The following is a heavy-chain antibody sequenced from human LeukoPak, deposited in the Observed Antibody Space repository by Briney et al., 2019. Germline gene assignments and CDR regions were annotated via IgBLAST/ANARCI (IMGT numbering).Heavy chain of an antibody. CDR3: ATGAAMVNY. CDR1: GYTFTTYY. Sequence: ASVKVSCKASGYTFTTYYMHWVRQAPGQGFEWMGIINPNGGTTSYAQQFQGRVTMTEDTSTDTAYMELSSLRSEDTAVYYCATGAAMVNYWGQGTLVTVSS. CDR2: INPNGGTT. D-gene: IGHD5-18*01. V-gene: IGHV1-46*01. J-gene: IGHJ4*02.